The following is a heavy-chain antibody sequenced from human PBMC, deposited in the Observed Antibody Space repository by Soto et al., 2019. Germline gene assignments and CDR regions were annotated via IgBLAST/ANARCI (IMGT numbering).Heavy chain of an antibody. CDR3: AKRSNAFDV. CDR1: GFIFNDYA. J-gene: IGHJ3*01. CDR2: ISWNSGTI. V-gene: IGHV3-9*01. Sequence: GGSLRLSCAASGFIFNDYAMYWIRQAPGKGLEWVSGISWNSGTIVYADSVKGRFTISRDNAKNSLYLQMNSLRAEDTAFYYCAKRSNAFDVWGQGTMVTVSS.